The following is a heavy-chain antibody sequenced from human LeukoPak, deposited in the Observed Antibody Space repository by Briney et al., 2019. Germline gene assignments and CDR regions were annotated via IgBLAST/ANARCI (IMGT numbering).Heavy chain of an antibody. CDR2: ISSSSSYT. D-gene: IGHD3-22*01. J-gene: IGHJ4*02. V-gene: IGHV3-11*05. CDR3: ARVSYDSSGYYYFDY. CDR1: GFTFSDYY. Sequence: GGSLRLSCAASGFTFSDYYMSWIRQAPGKGLEWVSYISSSSSYTNYADSVKGRFTISRDNAKNSLYLQMNSLRAEDTAVYYCARVSYDSSGYYYFDYWGQGTLVTVSS.